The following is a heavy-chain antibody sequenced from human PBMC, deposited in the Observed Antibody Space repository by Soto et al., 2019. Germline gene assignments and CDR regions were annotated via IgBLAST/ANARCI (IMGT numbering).Heavy chain of an antibody. J-gene: IGHJ6*02. Sequence: SETLSLTCSVSGGPISPYYWSWIRQPAGKGLEWIGRIYFTGSTNYNPPLKSRVTMSVDTSKNQFSLKLSSVTAADTAVYYCPTDGGYYDSSGSGVYHYFGVDVWGQGTTVTVSS. CDR2: IYFTGST. CDR1: GGPISPYY. CDR3: PTDGGYYDSSGSGVYHYFGVDV. V-gene: IGHV4-4*07. D-gene: IGHD3-22*01.